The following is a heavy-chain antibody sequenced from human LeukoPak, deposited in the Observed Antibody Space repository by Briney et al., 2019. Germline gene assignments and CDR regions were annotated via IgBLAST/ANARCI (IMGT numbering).Heavy chain of an antibody. Sequence: GGSLRLSCAASGFTFSSYAMSWVRQAPGKGLEWVSAISGSGGSTYYADSVKGRFTISRDNAKNSLYLQMNSLRAEDTAVYYCARVQQYYYYYMDVWGKGTTVTVSS. V-gene: IGHV3-23*01. CDR2: ISGSGGST. CDR3: ARVQQYYYYYMDV. J-gene: IGHJ6*03. CDR1: GFTFSSYA.